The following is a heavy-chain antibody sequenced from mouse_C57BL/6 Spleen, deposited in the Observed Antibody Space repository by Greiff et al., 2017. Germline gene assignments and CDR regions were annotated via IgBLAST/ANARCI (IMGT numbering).Heavy chain of an antibody. V-gene: IGHV5-17*01. CDR3: AMGSDGYYAMDY. CDR2: ISSGSSTI. CDR1: GFTFSDYG. D-gene: IGHD2-3*01. Sequence: EVMLVESGGGLVKPGGSLKLSCAASGFTFSDYGMHWVRQAPEKGLEWVAYISSGSSTIYYADTVKGRFTISRDNAKNTLFLQMTSLRSEDTAMYYCAMGSDGYYAMDYWGQGTSVTVSS. J-gene: IGHJ4*01.